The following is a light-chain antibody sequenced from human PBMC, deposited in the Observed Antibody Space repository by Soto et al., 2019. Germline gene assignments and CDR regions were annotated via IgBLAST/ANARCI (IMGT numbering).Light chain of an antibody. CDR1: SSNIGAGYD. V-gene: IGLV1-40*01. CDR3: QSYDTRLSGSV. J-gene: IGLJ3*02. Sequence: QSALTQPPSVSGAPGQRVTISCTGTSSNIGAGYDVIWYQQLPGTAPKLLIFGNNSRSSGVPDRFSGSKSGTSASLAVAGLQAEDEADYHCQSYDTRLSGSVFGGGTKVTVL. CDR2: GNN.